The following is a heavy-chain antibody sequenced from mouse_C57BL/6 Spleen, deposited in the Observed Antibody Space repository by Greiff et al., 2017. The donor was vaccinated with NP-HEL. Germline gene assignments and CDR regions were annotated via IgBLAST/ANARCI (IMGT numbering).Heavy chain of an antibody. CDR1: GYTFTSYW. CDR2: IYPSDSET. D-gene: IGHD2-3*01. J-gene: IGHJ4*01. V-gene: IGHV1-61*01. Sequence: VKLQQPGAELVRPGSSVKLSCKASGYTFTSYWMDWVKQRPGQGLEWIGNIYPSDSETHYNQKFKDKATLTVDKSSSTAYMQLSSLTSEDSAVYYCAREDIYDGYLLDYWGQGTSVTVSS. CDR3: AREDIYDGYLLDY.